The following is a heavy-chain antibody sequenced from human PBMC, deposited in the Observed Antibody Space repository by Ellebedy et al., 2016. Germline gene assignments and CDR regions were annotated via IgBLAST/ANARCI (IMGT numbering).Heavy chain of an antibody. J-gene: IGHJ3*02. CDR1: GFTFSYYG. V-gene: IGHV3-21*01. Sequence: GESLKISXAASGFTFSYYGMNWVRQAPGKGLEWVSSISTDGSLIYSANSLKGRFTISRDNAKNSLYLQMNSLRAGDTAVYYCARALPEYSSGWYIGPGAFDIWGQGTVVTVSS. CDR3: ARALPEYSSGWYIGPGAFDI. D-gene: IGHD6-19*01. CDR2: ISTDGSLI.